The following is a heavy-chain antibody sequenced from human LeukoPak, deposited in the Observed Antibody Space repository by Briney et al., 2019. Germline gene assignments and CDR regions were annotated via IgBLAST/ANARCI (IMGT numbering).Heavy chain of an antibody. CDR1: GFTFSGSA. D-gene: IGHD3-10*01. Sequence: GGSLRLSCAASGFTFSGSAMSWVRQAPGKGLEWVSAISGSGGSTYYADSVKGRFTISRDNSKNALYLQMNSLRAEDTAVYYCAKDRGGGTFDYWGQGTLVTVSS. J-gene: IGHJ4*02. CDR3: AKDRGGGTFDY. CDR2: ISGSGGST. V-gene: IGHV3-23*01.